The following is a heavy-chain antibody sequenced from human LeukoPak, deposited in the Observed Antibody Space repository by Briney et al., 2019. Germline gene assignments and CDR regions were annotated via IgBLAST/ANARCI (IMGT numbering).Heavy chain of an antibody. CDR2: MNPNSGNT. J-gene: IGHJ6*03. D-gene: IGHD3-10*01. CDR1: GYTFTIYD. CDR3: ARAGAGYYYYMDV. Sequence: ASVTVSFKSSGYTFTIYDINWVRQAPGQGHEWMGWMNPNSGNTGYAQKFQGRVTITRNTSISTAYMELSSLISEDTAVYYCARAGAGYYYYMDVWGKGTTVTVSS. V-gene: IGHV1-8*03.